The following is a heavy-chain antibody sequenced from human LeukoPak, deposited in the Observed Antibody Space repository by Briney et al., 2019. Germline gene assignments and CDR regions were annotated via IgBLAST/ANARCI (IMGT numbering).Heavy chain of an antibody. Sequence: SETLSLTCTVSGGSISSHYWSWLRQPPGKGLEWIGYIYYSGSTNYNPSLKSRVTISVDTSKNQFSLKLSSVTAADTAVYYCARRGSSADFDYWGQGTLVTVSS. J-gene: IGHJ4*02. V-gene: IGHV4-59*11. CDR3: ARRGSSADFDY. CDR1: GGSISSHY. CDR2: IYYSGST. D-gene: IGHD6-6*01.